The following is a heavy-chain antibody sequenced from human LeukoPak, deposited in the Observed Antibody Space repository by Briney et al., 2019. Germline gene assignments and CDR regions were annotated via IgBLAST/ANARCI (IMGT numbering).Heavy chain of an antibody. CDR2: IYYSGST. CDR1: GGSISSYY. CDR3: ACQTKKMWTPSEFDY. D-gene: IGHD1-7*01. V-gene: IGHV4-59*08. J-gene: IGHJ4*02. Sequence: SETLSLTCTVSGGSISSYYWSWIRQPPGKGLEWIGYIYYSGSTNYNPSLKSRVTISVDTSKNQFSLKLSSVTAADTAVYYCACQTKKMWTPSEFDYWGQGTLVTVSS.